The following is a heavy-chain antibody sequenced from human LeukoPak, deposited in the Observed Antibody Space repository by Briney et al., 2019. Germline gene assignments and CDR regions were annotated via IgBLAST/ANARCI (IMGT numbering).Heavy chain of an antibody. CDR2: IYHSGST. D-gene: IGHD3-10*01. V-gene: IGHV4-38-2*02. Sequence: SETLSLTCTVSGYSISSGYYWGWIRQPPGKGLEWIGSIYHSGSTNYNPSLKSRVTMSVDTSKNQFSLKLSSVTAADTAVYYCARVWYYGSGSRRYYYYMDVWGKGTTVTISS. J-gene: IGHJ6*03. CDR3: ARVWYYGSGSRRYYYYMDV. CDR1: GYSISSGYY.